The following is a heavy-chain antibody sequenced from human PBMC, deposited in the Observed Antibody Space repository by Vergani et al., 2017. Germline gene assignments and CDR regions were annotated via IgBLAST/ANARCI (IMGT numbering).Heavy chain of an antibody. D-gene: IGHD6-19*01. Sequence: QVQLVESGGGVVQPGRSLRLSCAASGFTFSSYGMHWVRQAPGKGLEWVAVIWYDGSNKYYADSVKGRFTISRDNSKNTLYLQMNSLRAEDTAVYYCARDVYSSGWYSPYYYYYGMDVWGQGP. CDR3: ARDVYSSGWYSPYYYYYGMDV. CDR1: GFTFSSYG. J-gene: IGHJ6*02. CDR2: IWYDGSNK. V-gene: IGHV3-33*01.